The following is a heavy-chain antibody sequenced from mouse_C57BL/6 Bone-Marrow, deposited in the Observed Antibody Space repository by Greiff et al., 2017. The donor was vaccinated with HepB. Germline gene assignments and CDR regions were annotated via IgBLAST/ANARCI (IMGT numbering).Heavy chain of an antibody. V-gene: IGHV5-9-1*02. J-gene: IGHJ1*03. Sequence: EVKVEESGEGLVKPGGSLKLSCAASGFTFSSYAMSWVRQTPEKRLEWVAYISSGGDYIYYADTVKGRFTISRDNARNTLYLQMSSLKSEDTAMYYCTREGKSSDVWGTGTTVTVSS. CDR3: TREGKSSDV. CDR1: GFTFSSYA. CDR2: ISSGGDYI.